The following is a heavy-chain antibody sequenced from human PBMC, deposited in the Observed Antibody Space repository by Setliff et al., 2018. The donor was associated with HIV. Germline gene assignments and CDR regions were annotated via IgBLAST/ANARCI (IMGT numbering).Heavy chain of an antibody. CDR2: IYHSGST. CDR1: GYSISSGYY. J-gene: IGHJ4*02. Sequence: SETLSLTCAVSGYSISSGYYWGWIRQPPGKGLEWIGSIYHSGSTYYNPSLRSRVTISLDTSKNQFSLKLSSVTAADTAVYYCARGFDYAQRPPLYYFDYWGQGTLVTVSS. V-gene: IGHV4-38-2*01. CDR3: ARGFDYAQRPPLYYFDY. D-gene: IGHD2-2*01.